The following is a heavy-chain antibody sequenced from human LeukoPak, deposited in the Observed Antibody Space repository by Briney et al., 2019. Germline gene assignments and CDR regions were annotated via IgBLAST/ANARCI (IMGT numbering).Heavy chain of an antibody. V-gene: IGHV4-34*01. J-gene: IGHJ6*02. Sequence: SETLSLTCAVYGGSFSGYYWSWIHQPPGKGLEWIGEINHSGSTNYNPSLKSRVTISVDTSKNQFSLKLSSVTAADTAVYYCARGGVVVVAATPGYYYYYGMDVWGQGTTVTVSS. CDR3: ARGGVVVVAATPGYYYYYGMDV. CDR1: GGSFSGYY. D-gene: IGHD2-15*01. CDR2: INHSGST.